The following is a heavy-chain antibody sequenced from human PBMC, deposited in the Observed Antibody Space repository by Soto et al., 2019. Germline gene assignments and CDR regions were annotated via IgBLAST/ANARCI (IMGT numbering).Heavy chain of an antibody. CDR3: AKDLYSGSAVTPYYYYGMDV. J-gene: IGHJ6*02. Sequence: GGSLRLSCAASGSTFSSYGMHWVRQAPGKGLEWVAVISYDGSNKYYADSVKGRFTISRDNSKNTLYLQMNSLRAEDTAVYYCAKDLYSGSAVTPYYYYGMDVWGQGTTVTVS. V-gene: IGHV3-30*18. CDR1: GSTFSSYG. CDR2: ISYDGSNK. D-gene: IGHD1-26*01.